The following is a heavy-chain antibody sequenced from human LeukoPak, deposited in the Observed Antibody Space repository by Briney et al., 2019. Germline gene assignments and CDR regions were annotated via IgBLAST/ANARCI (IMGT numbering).Heavy chain of an antibody. CDR3: AKAHLLDWLLPFDY. V-gene: IGHV3-30*18. Sequence: GGSLRLSCAASEFTFSSYAMHWVRQAPGKGLEWVALVSNGGGDKYYADSVKGRFTISRDNSKNTLYLQMNSLRGEDTGVYYCAKAHLLDWLLPFDYWGQGTLVTVSS. CDR2: VSNGGGDK. CDR1: EFTFSSYA. D-gene: IGHD3/OR15-3a*01. J-gene: IGHJ4*02.